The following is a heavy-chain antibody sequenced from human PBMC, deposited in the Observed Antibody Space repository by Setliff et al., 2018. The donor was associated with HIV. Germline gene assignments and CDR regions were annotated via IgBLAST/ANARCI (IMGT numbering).Heavy chain of an antibody. V-gene: IGHV3-23*01. CDR2: ISASGGST. CDR3: ATQTGFYNSHWYDY. Sequence: GSLRLSCAASGFTFSNYAMSWVRQAPGKGLEWVSIISASGGSTYYADSVKGRFTISRDKSKNTLYLQMNSLRAEDTGVYYCATQTGFYNSHWYDYWGQGTMVTVSS. CDR1: GFTFSNYA. J-gene: IGHJ4*02. D-gene: IGHD6-13*01.